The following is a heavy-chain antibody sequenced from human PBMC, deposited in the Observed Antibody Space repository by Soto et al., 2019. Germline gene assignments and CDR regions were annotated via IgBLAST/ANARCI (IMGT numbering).Heavy chain of an antibody. D-gene: IGHD1-26*01. J-gene: IGHJ4*02. CDR3: ARDQREGSYHRIDY. V-gene: IGHV4-59*01. Sequence: SETLSLTCTVSGGSISSYYWSWIRQPPGKGLEWIGYIYYSGSTNYNPSLKSRVTISVDTSKNQFSLKLSSVTAADTAVYYCARDQREGSYHRIDYWGQGTLVTVSS. CDR1: GGSISSYY. CDR2: IYYSGST.